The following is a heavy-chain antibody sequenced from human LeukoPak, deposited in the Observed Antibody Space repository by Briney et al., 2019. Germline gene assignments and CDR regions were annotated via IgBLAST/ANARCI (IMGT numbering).Heavy chain of an antibody. CDR3: AKAPTGYLFDY. CDR1: GFTFNDYT. V-gene: IGHV3-43*01. J-gene: IGHJ4*02. Sequence: GGSLRLSCAASGFTFNDYTMHWVRQRPGKGLEWVSLVSWDGGSTSYADSVKVRFTISRDNRKNSLYLQMNRLRTEDTALYYCAKAPTGYLFDYWGQGTLVTVSS. CDR2: VSWDGGST. D-gene: IGHD3-9*01.